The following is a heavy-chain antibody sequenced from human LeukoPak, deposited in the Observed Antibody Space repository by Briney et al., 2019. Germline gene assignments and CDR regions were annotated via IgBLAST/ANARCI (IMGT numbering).Heavy chain of an antibody. Sequence: PWASVKVSCKASGGTFSSYAISWVRQAPGQGLEWMGGIIPIFGTANYAQKFQGRVTITADESTSTAYMELSSLRSEDTAVYYCARDLELLGNWFDPWGQGTLVTVSS. CDR2: IIPIFGTA. J-gene: IGHJ5*02. CDR3: ARDLELLGNWFDP. D-gene: IGHD1-7*01. CDR1: GGTFSSYA. V-gene: IGHV1-69*13.